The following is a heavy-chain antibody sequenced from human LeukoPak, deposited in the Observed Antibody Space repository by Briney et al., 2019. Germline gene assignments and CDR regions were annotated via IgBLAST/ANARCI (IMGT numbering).Heavy chain of an antibody. V-gene: IGHV3-7*03. CDR2: INEGGNEK. CDR1: GFTFRNYW. J-gene: IGHJ6*02. Sequence: PGGSLRLSCGVSGFTFRNYWMTWVRQVPGKGLEWVVNINEGGNEKNYVDSVKGRFTVSRDNAKNSLYLQMSNLRAEDTAVYFCARGGGLDVWGQGATVTVS. CDR3: ARGGGLDV. D-gene: IGHD3-16*01.